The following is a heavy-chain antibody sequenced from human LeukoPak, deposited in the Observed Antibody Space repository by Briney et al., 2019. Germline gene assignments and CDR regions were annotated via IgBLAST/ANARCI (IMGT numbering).Heavy chain of an antibody. CDR2: FSGSGGDT. V-gene: IGHV3-23*01. CDR1: GFTFSSYA. D-gene: IGHD3-10*01. CDR3: ARDSAVRGVVGNWFDP. J-gene: IGHJ5*02. Sequence: GGSLRLSCAASGFTFSSYAMSWVRQAPGKGLEWVSAFSGSGGDTYYADSVKGRFTISRDNSKNTLYLQMNSLRAEDTAVYYCARDSAVRGVVGNWFDPWGQGTLVTVSS.